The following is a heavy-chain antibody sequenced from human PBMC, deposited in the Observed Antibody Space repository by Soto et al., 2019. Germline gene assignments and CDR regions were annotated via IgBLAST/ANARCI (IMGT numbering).Heavy chain of an antibody. V-gene: IGHV4-59*01. CDR2: VYYSGSS. Sequence: SETLSLTCTVSGGSISSYYWSWIRQPPGKGLEWIGNVYYSGSSNSNPSLKSRVTISVDTSKNQFSPKLSSVTAADTAVYYCGKGDYYYYMDVWGKGTTVTVSS. CDR3: GKGDYYYYMDV. CDR1: GGSISSYY. J-gene: IGHJ6*03.